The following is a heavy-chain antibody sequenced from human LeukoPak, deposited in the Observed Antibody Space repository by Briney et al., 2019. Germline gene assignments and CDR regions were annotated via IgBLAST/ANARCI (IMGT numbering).Heavy chain of an antibody. CDR3: ARVPRIEAGATGDWFDP. Sequence: SETQSLTCTVSGGSISSYYWSWIRQPPGKGLEWIGFIYYSGSTNYNPSLKSRVTISVDTSKNQFFLNLRSVTAADTAVYYCARVPRIEAGATGDWFDPWGQGAVVTVSS. D-gene: IGHD6-13*01. V-gene: IGHV4-59*01. J-gene: IGHJ5*02. CDR1: GGSISSYY. CDR2: IYYSGST.